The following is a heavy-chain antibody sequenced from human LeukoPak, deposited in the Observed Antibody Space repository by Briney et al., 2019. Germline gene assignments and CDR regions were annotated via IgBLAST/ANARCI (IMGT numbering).Heavy chain of an antibody. V-gene: IGHV4-39*07. CDR2: IYYSGST. Sequence: PSETLSLTSTVSGGSISSSSYYWGWIRQPPGKGLEWIGSIYYSGSTYYNPSLKSRVTISVDTSKNQFSLKLSSVTAADTAVYYCARQTGSGLFILPGGQGTLVTVSS. D-gene: IGHD3/OR15-3a*01. CDR1: GGSISSSSYY. CDR3: ARQTGSGLFILP. J-gene: IGHJ4*02.